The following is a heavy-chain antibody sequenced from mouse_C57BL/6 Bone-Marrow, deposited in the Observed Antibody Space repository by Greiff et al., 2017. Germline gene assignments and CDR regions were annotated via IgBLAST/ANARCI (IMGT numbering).Heavy chain of an antibody. D-gene: IGHD1-1*01. CDR3: ARSPYYYGSSYGYARDY. V-gene: IGHV2-9-1*01. J-gene: IGHJ4*01. Sequence: VMLVESGPGLVAPSQSLSITCTVSGFSLTSYAISWVRQPPGKGLEWLGVIWTGGGTNYNSALKSRLSISKDNSKSQVFLKMNSLQTDDTARYYCARSPYYYGSSYGYARDYWGQGTSVTVAS. CDR2: IWTGGGT. CDR1: GFSLTSYA.